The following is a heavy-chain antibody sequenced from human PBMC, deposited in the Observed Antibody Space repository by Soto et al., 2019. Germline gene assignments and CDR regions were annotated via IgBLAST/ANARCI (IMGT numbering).Heavy chain of an antibody. CDR3: ATQTYLRYFGPLYAFDI. CDR2: IIPIFGTA. D-gene: IGHD3-9*01. J-gene: IGHJ3*02. V-gene: IGHV1-69*13. CDR1: GGTFSSYA. Sequence: SVKVSCKASGGTFSSYAISWVRQAPGQGLEWMGGIIPIFGTANYAQKFQGRVTITADESTSTAYMELSSLRSEDTAVYYCATQTYLRYFGPLYAFDIWGQGTMVT.